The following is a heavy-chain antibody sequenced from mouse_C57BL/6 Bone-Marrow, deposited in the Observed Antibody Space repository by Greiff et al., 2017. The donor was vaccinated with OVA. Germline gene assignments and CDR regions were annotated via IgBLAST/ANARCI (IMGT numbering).Heavy chain of an antibody. Sequence: VQLKESGPELVKPGASVKIPCKASGYTFTDYNMDWVKQSHGKSLEWIGDINPNNGGTIYNQKFKGKATLTVDKSSSTAYMELRSLTSEDTAVYYCASHYYGSSYDRYFDVWGTGTTVTVSS. CDR2: INPNNGGT. CDR1: GYTFTDYN. V-gene: IGHV1-18*01. CDR3: ASHYYGSSYDRYFDV. D-gene: IGHD1-1*01. J-gene: IGHJ1*03.